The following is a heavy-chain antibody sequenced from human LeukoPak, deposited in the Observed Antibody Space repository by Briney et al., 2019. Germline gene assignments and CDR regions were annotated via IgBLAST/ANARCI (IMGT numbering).Heavy chain of an antibody. Sequence: PSVTLSLTCTVSGGSISSYYWSWIRQTAGKGLEWIGRIYTSGSTNYNPSLKSRVTMSVDTSKNQFSLKLSSVTAADTAVYYCAAGGFLEWLPGGYYYGMDVWGQGTTVTVSS. V-gene: IGHV4-4*07. D-gene: IGHD3-3*01. CDR1: GGSISSYY. CDR2: IYTSGST. CDR3: AAGGFLEWLPGGYYYGMDV. J-gene: IGHJ6*02.